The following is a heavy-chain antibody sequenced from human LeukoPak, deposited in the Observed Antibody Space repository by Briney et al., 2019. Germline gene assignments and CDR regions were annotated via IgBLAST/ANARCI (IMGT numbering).Heavy chain of an antibody. CDR3: ARVARAFDY. J-gene: IGHJ4*02. Sequence: PGGSLRLSCAASGLTFSNYWMTWVRQAPGKGLEWVANIKQDGSEKYYVDSVKGRFTISRDNAKKSLYLQMNSLRAEDAATYYCARVARAFDYWGQGTLVTVSS. CDR2: IKQDGSEK. V-gene: IGHV3-7*03. CDR1: GLTFSNYW.